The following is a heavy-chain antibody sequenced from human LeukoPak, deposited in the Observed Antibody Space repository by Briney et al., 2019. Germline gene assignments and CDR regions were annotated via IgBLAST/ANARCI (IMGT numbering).Heavy chain of an antibody. CDR2: MNPNSGNT. V-gene: IGHV1-8*01. CDR1: GYTFASYD. Sequence: ASVKVSCKASGYTFASYDINWARQATGQGLEWMGWMNPNSGNTGYAQKFQGRVTMTRNTSIRTAYMELSSLRSEDTAVYYCARNVRDTGDFDYWGQGTLVTVSS. J-gene: IGHJ4*02. D-gene: IGHD3-10*01. CDR3: ARNVRDTGDFDY.